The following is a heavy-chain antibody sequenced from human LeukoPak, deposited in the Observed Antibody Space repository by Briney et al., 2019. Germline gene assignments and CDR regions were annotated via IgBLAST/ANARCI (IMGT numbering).Heavy chain of an antibody. CDR1: GSTFTTYY. Sequence: ASAKVSCKASGSTFTTYYIHWVRQAPGQGLEWMGIINPSGRRTSYTQKFQGRVTITRDMSTGTVYMELSSLRSEDTAVYYCARGPYCGGDCPPTNYYYYMDVWGKGTTVTVSS. CDR3: ARGPYCGGDCPPTNYYYYMDV. D-gene: IGHD2-21*02. V-gene: IGHV1-46*01. J-gene: IGHJ6*03. CDR2: INPSGRRT.